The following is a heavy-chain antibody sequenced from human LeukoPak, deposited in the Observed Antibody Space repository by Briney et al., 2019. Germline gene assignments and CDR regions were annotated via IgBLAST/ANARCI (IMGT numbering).Heavy chain of an antibody. CDR1: GGSFSGYY. D-gene: IGHD3-16*01. CDR3: ARVLGESSAYYFDY. J-gene: IGHJ4*02. Sequence: SETLCLSCAVYGGSFSGYYWSWIRQPPGKGLEWIGEINHSGSTNYNPSLKSRVTISVDTSKNQFSLKLSSVTAADTAVYYCARVLGESSAYYFDYWGQGTPVTVSS. CDR2: INHSGST. V-gene: IGHV4-34*01.